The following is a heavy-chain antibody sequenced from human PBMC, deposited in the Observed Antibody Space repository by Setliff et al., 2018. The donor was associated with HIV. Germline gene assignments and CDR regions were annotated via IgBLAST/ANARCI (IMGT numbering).Heavy chain of an antibody. Sequence: GASVKVSCKASGYTFTSYGISWVRQAPGQGLEWMGWISTYNGNTNYAPKLQGRVTMTTDTSTSTAYMELRSLTSDDTAVYYCARSRYSSSSGGYWGQGTLVTVSS. CDR2: ISTYNGNT. CDR3: ARSRYSSSSGGY. D-gene: IGHD6-6*01. J-gene: IGHJ4*02. CDR1: GYTFTSYG. V-gene: IGHV1-18*01.